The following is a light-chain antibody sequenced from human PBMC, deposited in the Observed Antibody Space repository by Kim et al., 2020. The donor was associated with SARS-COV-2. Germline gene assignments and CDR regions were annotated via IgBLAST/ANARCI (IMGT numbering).Light chain of an antibody. J-gene: IGLJ7*01. CDR1: SSNIGSNT. CDR2: SNN. Sequence: ELTQPPSASGTPGQRVTISCSGSSSNIGSNTVNWYQQLPGTAPKLLIYSNNQRPSGVPDRFSGSKSGTSASLAISGLQSEDEADYYCAAWDDSLNGAVFGGGTQLTVL. CDR3: AAWDDSLNGAV. V-gene: IGLV1-44*01.